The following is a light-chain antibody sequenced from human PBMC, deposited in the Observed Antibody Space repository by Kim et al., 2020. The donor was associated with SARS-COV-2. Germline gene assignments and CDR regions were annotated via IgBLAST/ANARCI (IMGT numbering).Light chain of an antibody. J-gene: IGLJ2*01. V-gene: IGLV3-19*01. CDR1: RIPSYS. Sequence: SSELTQDPNADRKSTRLNCSKDFGARIPSYSSRRYQQKPGQAPVLVIYGKNNRPSGIPDRFSGSSSGNTASLTITGAQAEDEADYYCNSRDSSGNHLVFG. CDR3: NSRDSSGNHLV. CDR2: GKN.